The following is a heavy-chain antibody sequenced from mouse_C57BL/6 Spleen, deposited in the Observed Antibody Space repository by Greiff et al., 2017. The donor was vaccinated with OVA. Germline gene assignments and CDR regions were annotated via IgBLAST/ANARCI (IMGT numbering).Heavy chain of an antibody. J-gene: IGHJ3*01. D-gene: IGHD1-1*01. V-gene: IGHV1-52*01. CDR2: IDPSDSET. CDR3: ARFHYYGSSPFAY. Sequence: QVQLQQPGAELVRPGSSVKLSCKASGYTFTSYWMHWVKQRPIQGLEWIGNIDPSDSETHYNQKFKDKATLTVDKSSSTAYMQLSSLTSEDSAVYYCARFHYYGSSPFAYWGQGTLVTVSA. CDR1: GYTFTSYW.